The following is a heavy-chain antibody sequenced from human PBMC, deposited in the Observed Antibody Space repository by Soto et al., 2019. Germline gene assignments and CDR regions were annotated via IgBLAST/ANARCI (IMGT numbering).Heavy chain of an antibody. V-gene: IGHV4-34*01. D-gene: IGHD3-10*01. CDR1: GGSFSGYY. Sequence: QVQLQQWGAGLLKPSETLSLTCAVYGGSFSGYYWSWIRQPPGKGLEWIGEINHSGSTNYNPSLKSLVHISEDTSKNQFSLKLSSVTAADTAVYYCARGLLLWYGELYRRGDHYYCVDVWGKGTTVTVSS. J-gene: IGHJ6*03. CDR3: ARGLLLWYGELYRRGDHYYCVDV. CDR2: INHSGST.